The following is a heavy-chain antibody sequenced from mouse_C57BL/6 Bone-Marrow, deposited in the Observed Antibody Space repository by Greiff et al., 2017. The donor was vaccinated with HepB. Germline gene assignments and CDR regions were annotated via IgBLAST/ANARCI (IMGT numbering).Heavy chain of an antibody. CDR3: ARSSNWVFAY. D-gene: IGHD4-1*01. CDR2: IYPGDGDT. Sequence: VQLQQSGPELVKPGASVKISCKASGYAFSSSWMNWVKQRPGKGLEWIGRIYPGDGDTNYNGKFKGKATLTADKSSSTADMQLSSLTSEDSAVYFCARSSNWVFAYWGQGTLVTVSA. J-gene: IGHJ3*01. CDR1: GYAFSSSW. V-gene: IGHV1-82*01.